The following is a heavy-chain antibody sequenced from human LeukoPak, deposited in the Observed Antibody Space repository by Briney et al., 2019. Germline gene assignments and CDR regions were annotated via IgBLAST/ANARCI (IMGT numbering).Heavy chain of an antibody. CDR2: TYHSGGT. CDR3: ARASGYNWNHGSDY. D-gene: IGHD1-14*01. CDR1: GYSISSGYY. Sequence: SETLSLTCTVSGYSISSGYYWGWIRQPPGKGLEWIGSTYHSGGTYYNPSLKSRVTISLDTSKNQFSLKLSSVTAADTAVYCYARASGYNWNHGSDYWGQGTLVAVSS. J-gene: IGHJ4*02. V-gene: IGHV4-38-2*02.